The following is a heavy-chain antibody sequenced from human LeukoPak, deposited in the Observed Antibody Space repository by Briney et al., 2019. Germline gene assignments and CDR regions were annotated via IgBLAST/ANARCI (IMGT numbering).Heavy chain of an antibody. CDR3: ASISYGDYSFDY. Sequence: ASVKVSCKVSGYSFTSNYIHWVRQASGQGLEWMGMIYPRDGSTSYAQKLQGRVTMTTDTSTSTAYMELRSLRSDDTAVYYCASISYGDYSFDYWGQGTLVTVSS. J-gene: IGHJ4*02. V-gene: IGHV1-46*01. CDR1: GYSFTSNY. D-gene: IGHD4-17*01. CDR2: IYPRDGST.